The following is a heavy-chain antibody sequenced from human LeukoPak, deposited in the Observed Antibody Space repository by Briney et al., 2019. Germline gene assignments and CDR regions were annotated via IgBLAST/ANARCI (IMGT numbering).Heavy chain of an antibody. CDR1: GDSVSSNSAA. Sequence: SQTPSLTCAISGDSVSSNSAAWNWIRQSPSRGLEWLGRTYYRSKWYNDYAVSVKSRITINPDTSKNQFSLQLNSVTPEDTAVYYCAREIGGDVWGSYRFPRDLYYFDYWGQGTLVTVSS. D-gene: IGHD3-16*02. CDR2: TYYRSKWYN. J-gene: IGHJ4*02. V-gene: IGHV6-1*01. CDR3: AREIGGDVWGSYRFPRDLYYFDY.